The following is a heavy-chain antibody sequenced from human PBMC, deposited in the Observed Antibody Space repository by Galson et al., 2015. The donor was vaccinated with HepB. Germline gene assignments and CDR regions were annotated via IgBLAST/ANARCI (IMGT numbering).Heavy chain of an antibody. D-gene: IGHD6-13*01. CDR2: ISYDGSYQ. CDR3: AREVTLTSSWYYYGMDV. V-gene: IGHV3-30*19. CDR1: GFTFSNYG. J-gene: IGHJ6*02. Sequence: SLRLSCAASGFTFSNYGMYWVRQAPGKGLKWMAVISYDGSYQYYADSVKGRFTISRDNSKNTLYLQMNSLGGEDTAVYFCAREVTLTSSWYYYGMDVWGHGTTVIVSS.